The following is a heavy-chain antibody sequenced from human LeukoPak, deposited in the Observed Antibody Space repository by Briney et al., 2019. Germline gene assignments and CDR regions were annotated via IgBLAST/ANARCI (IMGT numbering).Heavy chain of an antibody. D-gene: IGHD1-26*01. Sequence: PGGTLRLSCAACGFTFSSYVISWVRQALGEGLEWVSAIGGSGGSTYYADSVKGRFTISRDNAKNSLYLQMNSLRAEDTAVYYCARDLGARSYWGQGTLVTVSS. V-gene: IGHV3-23*01. CDR1: GFTFSSYV. CDR2: IGGSGGST. CDR3: ARDLGARSY. J-gene: IGHJ4*02.